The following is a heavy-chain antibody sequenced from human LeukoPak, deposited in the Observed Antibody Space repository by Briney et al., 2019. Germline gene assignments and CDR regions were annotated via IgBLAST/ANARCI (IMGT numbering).Heavy chain of an antibody. D-gene: IGHD2-8*01. CDR1: GGTFSSYA. CDR2: IIPIFGTA. Sequence: SVKVSCKASGGTFSSYAISWVRQAPGQGLEWMEGIIPIFGTANYAQKFQGRVTITTDESTSTAYMELSSLRSEDTAVYYCARGALYTYYYYYMDVWGKGTTVTVSS. V-gene: IGHV1-69*05. CDR3: ARGALYTYYYYYMDV. J-gene: IGHJ6*03.